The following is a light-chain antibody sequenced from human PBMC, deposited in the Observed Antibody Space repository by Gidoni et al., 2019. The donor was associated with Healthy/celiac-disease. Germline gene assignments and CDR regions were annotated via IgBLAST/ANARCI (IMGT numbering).Light chain of an antibody. CDR1: QSVLYSSNNKNY. CDR2: WAP. CDR3: QQYYSTWVT. J-gene: IGKJ3*01. Sequence: DIVMTQSPDSLAVSLGERATINCKSSQSVLYSSNNKNYLAWYQQKPGQPPKLLIYWAPTRESGVPDRFIGSGSGTDFTLTISSLQAEDVAVYYCQQYYSTWVTFGPGTKVDI. V-gene: IGKV4-1*01.